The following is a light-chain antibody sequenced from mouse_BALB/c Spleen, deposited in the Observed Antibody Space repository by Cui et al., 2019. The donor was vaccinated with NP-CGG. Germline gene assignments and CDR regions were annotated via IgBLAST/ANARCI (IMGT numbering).Light chain of an antibody. CDR1: TGAITTSNY. J-gene: IGLJ1*01. Sequence: QPVVTQDLDLTTSPGETVTLTCRSCTGAITTSNYANWVQEKPDHLFTGLIGGTNNRAPGVPARFSGSLIGDKAALTITGAQTEDEAIYFCALWYSNHWVFGGGTKLTVL. CDR2: GTN. V-gene: IGLV1*01. CDR3: ALWYSNHWV.